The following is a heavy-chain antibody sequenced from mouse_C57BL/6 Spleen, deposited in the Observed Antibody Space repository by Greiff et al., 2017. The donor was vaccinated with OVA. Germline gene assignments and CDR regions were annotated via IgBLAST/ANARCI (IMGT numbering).Heavy chain of an antibody. J-gene: IGHJ3*01. D-gene: IGHD1-1*01. CDR2: ISYDGSN. CDR3: ARGGDYYGSSSPWFAY. Sequence: EVQLQQSGPGLVKPSQSLSLSCSVTGYSITSGYYWNWIRQFPGNKLEWMGYISYDGSNNYNPSLKNRISITRDTSKNQFFLKLNSVTTEDTATYYCARGGDYYGSSSPWFAYWGQGTLVTVSA. CDR1: GYSITSGYY. V-gene: IGHV3-6*01.